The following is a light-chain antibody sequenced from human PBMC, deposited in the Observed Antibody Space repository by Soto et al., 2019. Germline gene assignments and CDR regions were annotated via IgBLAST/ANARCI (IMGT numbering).Light chain of an antibody. Sequence: QSVLTQPASVSGSPGQSISISGTGTPSHVGAYNYVSWYQQHPGKAPKLMISEVTNRHSGVSDRFSGSKSGNTASLTISGLQAEDEADYYCSSFTSRFTFVFGTGTKVTV. CDR3: SSFTSRFTFV. V-gene: IGLV2-14*01. J-gene: IGLJ1*01. CDR1: PSHVGAYNY. CDR2: EVT.